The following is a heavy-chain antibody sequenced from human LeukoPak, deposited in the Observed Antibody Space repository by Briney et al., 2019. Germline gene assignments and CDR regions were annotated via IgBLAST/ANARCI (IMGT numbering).Heavy chain of an antibody. CDR1: GFTFSSYS. CDR3: ARVHCYSSCSKIGY. Sequence: PGGSLRLSCAASGFTFSSYSMNWVRQAPGKGLEWVSSISSSSSYIYYADSVKGRFTISRDNAKSSLYLQMNSLRAEDTAVYYCARVHCYSSCSKIGYWGQGTLVTVSS. D-gene: IGHD2-21*02. V-gene: IGHV3-21*01. CDR2: ISSSSSYI. J-gene: IGHJ4*02.